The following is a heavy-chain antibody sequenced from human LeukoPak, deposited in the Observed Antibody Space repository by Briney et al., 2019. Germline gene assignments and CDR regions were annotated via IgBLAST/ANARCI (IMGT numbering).Heavy chain of an antibody. CDR3: VREGGVQPFS. V-gene: IGHV3-30*04. Sequence: GGSLRLSCAASGFTFGVYAMHWVRQAPGKGLEWVAFISHDKIKEFYADSVRGRFTISRDNSKNTLYLQLNSLRLDDTAVYYCVREGGVQPFSWGQGTLVTVSS. CDR1: GFTFGVYA. CDR2: ISHDKIKE. J-gene: IGHJ5*02. D-gene: IGHD2-8*01.